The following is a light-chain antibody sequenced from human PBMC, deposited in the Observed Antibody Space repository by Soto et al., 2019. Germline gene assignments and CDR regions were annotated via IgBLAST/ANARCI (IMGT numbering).Light chain of an antibody. CDR1: SSDIGAHNF. CDR2: EVT. J-gene: IGLJ2*01. V-gene: IGLV2-14*01. CDR3: SSYSKNRTLL. Sequence: QSVLTQPASVSGSPGQSITVSCTGNSSDIGAHNFVSWYQQHPGKAPRLIIYEVTNRPSGLSDRFSGSKSGNTASLIISALQAEDEADYFCSSYSKNRTLLFGGGTKVTVL.